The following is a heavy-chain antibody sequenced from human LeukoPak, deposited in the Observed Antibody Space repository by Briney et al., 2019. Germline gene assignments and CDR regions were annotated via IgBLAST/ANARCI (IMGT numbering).Heavy chain of an antibody. D-gene: IGHD3-10*01. CDR3: ASEGSGNFDY. V-gene: IGHV3-30*04. CDR1: GFTFSSYA. CDR2: ISYDGSNK. Sequence: PGGSLRLSCAASGFTFSSYAMHWVRQAPGKGLEWVAVISYDGSNKYYAESVKGRFSISRDNSKNTLYLQMNSLRAEDTAVYYCASEGSGNFDYWGQGTLVTVSS. J-gene: IGHJ4*02.